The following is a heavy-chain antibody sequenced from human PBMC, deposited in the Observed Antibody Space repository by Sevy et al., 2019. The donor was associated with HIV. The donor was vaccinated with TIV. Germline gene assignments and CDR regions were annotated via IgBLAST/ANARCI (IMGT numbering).Heavy chain of an antibody. D-gene: IGHD4-17*01. CDR3: ARDQDYGDYAQVYYYYGMDV. CDR2: IWYDGSNK. J-gene: IGHJ6*02. CDR1: GFTFSSYG. Sequence: GGSLRLSCAASGFTFSSYGMHWVRQAPGKGLEWVAVIWYDGSNKYYADSVKGRFTISRDNSKNTLYLQMNSLRAEDTAVYYCARDQDYGDYAQVYYYYGMDVWGQGTTVTVSS. V-gene: IGHV3-33*01.